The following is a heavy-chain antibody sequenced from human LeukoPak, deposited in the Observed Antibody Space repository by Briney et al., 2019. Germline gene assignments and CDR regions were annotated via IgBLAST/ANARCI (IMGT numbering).Heavy chain of an antibody. J-gene: IGHJ4*02. V-gene: IGHV4-31*03. D-gene: IGHD5-12*01. Sequence: SETLSLTCTVSGVSISSGGYYWSWIRQHPGKGLEWIGYIYYSGRTYYNPSLKSRVTISVDTSKNEFSLKLSSVRAADTAVYYCAREVHSGYDFDYWGQGTLVTVSS. CDR1: GVSISSGGYY. CDR3: AREVHSGYDFDY. CDR2: IYYSGRT.